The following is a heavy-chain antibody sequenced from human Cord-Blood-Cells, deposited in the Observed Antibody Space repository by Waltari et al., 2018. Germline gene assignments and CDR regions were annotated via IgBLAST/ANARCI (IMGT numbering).Heavy chain of an antibody. CDR2: ISYDGSNK. CDR3: ARGGSTSCYTQIDY. J-gene: IGHJ4*02. CDR1: GFTFSSYA. Sequence: QVQLVESGGGVVQPGRSLRLSCAASGFTFSSYAMHWVRQAPGKGLGWVAVISYDGSNKYYADSVKGRFTISRDNSKNTLYLQMNSLRADDTAVYYCARGGSTSCYTQIDYWGQGTLVTVSS. D-gene: IGHD2-2*02. V-gene: IGHV3-30-3*01.